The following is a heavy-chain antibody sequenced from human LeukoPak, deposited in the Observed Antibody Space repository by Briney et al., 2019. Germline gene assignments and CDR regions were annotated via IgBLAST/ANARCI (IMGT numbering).Heavy chain of an antibody. CDR2: IYHSGST. V-gene: IGHV4-38-2*01. D-gene: IGHD6-13*01. J-gene: IGHJ4*02. CDR1: GYSISSGNY. CDR3: ARTQQLRSYYFDY. Sequence: SETLSLTCSVSGYSISSGNYWGWIRLPPGKGLQWIGSIYHSGSTNYNPSLKSRVTISVDTSKNQFSLKLSSVTAADTAVYYCARTQQLRSYYFDYWGQGTLVTVSS.